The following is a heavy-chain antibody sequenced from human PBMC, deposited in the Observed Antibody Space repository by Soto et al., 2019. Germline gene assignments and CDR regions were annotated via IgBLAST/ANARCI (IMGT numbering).Heavy chain of an antibody. J-gene: IGHJ4*02. CDR3: ARAQSPEATFDY. CDR2: IYYSGST. CDR1: GGSISSSSYY. V-gene: IGHV4-39*01. Sequence: PSETLSLICTVSGGSISSSSYYWGWIRQPPGKGLEWIGSIYYSGSTYYNPSLKSRVTISVDTSKNQFSLKLSSVTAADTAVYYCARAQSPEATFDYWGQGTLVTVSS.